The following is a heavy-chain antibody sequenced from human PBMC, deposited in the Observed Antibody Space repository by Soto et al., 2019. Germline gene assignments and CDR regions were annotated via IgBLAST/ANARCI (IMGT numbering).Heavy chain of an antibody. Sequence: SETLSLTCPVSGGSISSYDLSWIRQPPGKGLEWIGYVFYSGITNYNPSLKSRVTISVDTSKNQFSLRLSSVTAADTAVYYCARESREYYFDYWGQGTLVTVSS. CDR3: ARESREYYFDY. J-gene: IGHJ4*02. V-gene: IGHV4-59*01. CDR1: GGSISSYD. CDR2: VFYSGIT.